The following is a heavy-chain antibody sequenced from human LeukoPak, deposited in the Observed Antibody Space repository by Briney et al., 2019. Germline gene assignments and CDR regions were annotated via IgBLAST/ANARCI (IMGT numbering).Heavy chain of an antibody. CDR3: ARGGYGDYGPDAFDI. CDR1: GYSISSGYY. Sequence: SETLSLTCTVSGYSISSGYYGGWIRQPPGKGLEWIGSIYHSGSTYYNPSLKSRVTISVDTSKNQFSLKLSSVPAADTAVYYCARGGYGDYGPDAFDIWGQGTMVTVSS. D-gene: IGHD4-17*01. CDR2: IYHSGST. V-gene: IGHV4-38-2*02. J-gene: IGHJ3*02.